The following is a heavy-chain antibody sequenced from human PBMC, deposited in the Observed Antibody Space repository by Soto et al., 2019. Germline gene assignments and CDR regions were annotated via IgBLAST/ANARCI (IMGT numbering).Heavy chain of an antibody. Sequence: SETLSLTCAVSGGSISSYYWTWIRQPPGKGLEWIGEINHSGTTNYNPSLKSRVTISIDTSKNQFSLKLRSVTAADTAVYYCSRNRKSDYWGQGTLVTVSS. J-gene: IGHJ4*02. CDR2: INHSGTT. CDR3: SRNRKSDY. CDR1: GGSISSYY. V-gene: IGHV4-34*01.